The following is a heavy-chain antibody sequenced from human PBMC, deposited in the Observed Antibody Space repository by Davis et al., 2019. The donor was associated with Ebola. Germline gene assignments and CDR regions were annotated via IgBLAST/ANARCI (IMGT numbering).Heavy chain of an antibody. CDR2: IYYTGTT. Sequence: PSETLSLTCTVSGDSINPYFWSWIRQPAGKGLEWVGRIYYTGTTTYNPSLQSRLNMTLDMSKNQFSLKLSSVTAADTAVYYCASPGGGYDRYYYYYYMDVWGKGTTVTVSS. CDR3: ASPGGGYDRYYYYYYMDV. CDR1: GDSINPYF. J-gene: IGHJ6*03. V-gene: IGHV4-4*07. D-gene: IGHD5-12*01.